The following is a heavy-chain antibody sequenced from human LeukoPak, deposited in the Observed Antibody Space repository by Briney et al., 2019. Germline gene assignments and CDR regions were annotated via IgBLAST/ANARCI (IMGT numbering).Heavy chain of an antibody. D-gene: IGHD3-10*01. Sequence: SETLSLTCAVYGGSFSGYYWSWIRQPPGKGLEWIGEINHSGSTNYNPSLKSRVTISVDTSKNQFSLKLSSVTAADTAVYYCARGRITMVRGVIITPNFDYWGQGTLVTVSS. CDR1: GGSFSGYY. CDR3: ARGRITMVRGVIITPNFDY. J-gene: IGHJ4*02. V-gene: IGHV4-34*01. CDR2: INHSGST.